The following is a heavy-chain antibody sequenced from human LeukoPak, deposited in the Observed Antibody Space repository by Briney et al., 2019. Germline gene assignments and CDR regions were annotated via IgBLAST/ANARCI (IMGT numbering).Heavy chain of an antibody. Sequence: GESLKISCKASGYSFTSQWIAWAGQMPGKGLEWMGIIYPGDSDTRYSPSFQGQVTISADKSVSTAYLQWSSLKASDTAMYYCARQSTVARAYYHMDVWGKGTTVTVS. J-gene: IGHJ6*03. CDR2: IYPGDSDT. V-gene: IGHV5-51*01. D-gene: IGHD4-23*01. CDR3: ARQSTVARAYYHMDV. CDR1: GYSFTSQW.